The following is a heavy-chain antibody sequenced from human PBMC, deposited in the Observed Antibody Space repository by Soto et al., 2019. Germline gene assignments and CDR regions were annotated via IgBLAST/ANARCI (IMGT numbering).Heavy chain of an antibody. CDR3: ARLVAGAQASKV. CDR2: IFYTGTT. D-gene: IGHD3-10*01. J-gene: IGHJ1*01. V-gene: IGHV4-39*02. Sequence: PSVRLWLTCSVSGGSLTYNGYYWGWIRQRPGTGLESVGCIFYTGTTYYNPSFKDRLSISVDTPKNSFSLNITYVPAAPTPFFVSARLVAGAQASKVWRQGPLVTVSS. CDR1: GGSLTYNGYY.